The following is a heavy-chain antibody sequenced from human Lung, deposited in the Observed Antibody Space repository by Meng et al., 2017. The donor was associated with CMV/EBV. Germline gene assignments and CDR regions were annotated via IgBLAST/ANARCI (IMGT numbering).Heavy chain of an antibody. D-gene: IGHD3-3*01. CDR1: GYTFTSYD. CDR2: MNPNSGNT. J-gene: IGHJ5*02. V-gene: IGHV1-8*01. CDR3: ARGLWSGIKGWFDP. Sequence: ASXXVSXKASGYTFTSYDINWVRQATGQGLEWMGWMNPNSGNTGYAQKFQGRVTMTRNTSISTAYMELSSLRSEDTAVYYCARGLWSGIKGWFDPSGQGTLVTVSS.